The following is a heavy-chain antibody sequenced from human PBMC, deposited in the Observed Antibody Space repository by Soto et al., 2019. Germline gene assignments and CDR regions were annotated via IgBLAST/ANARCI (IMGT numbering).Heavy chain of an antibody. J-gene: IGHJ2*01. Sequence: QVELVQSGAEVKKPGASVKVSCKASGYTFVRYGFTWVRQAPGQGLEWMGWISAYNGNTNYAQKLQGRVTLTTDASTNTAYMELRNLRSDDTAIYYCARDQRVSLTSIRAFDLWGRGTLVTVSS. V-gene: IGHV1-18*01. CDR3: ARDQRVSLTSIRAFDL. CDR2: ISAYNGNT. D-gene: IGHD2-21*02. CDR1: GYTFVRYG.